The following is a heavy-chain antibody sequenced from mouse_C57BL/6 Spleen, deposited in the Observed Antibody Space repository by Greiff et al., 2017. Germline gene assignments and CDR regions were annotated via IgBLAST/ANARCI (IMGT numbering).Heavy chain of an antibody. CDR3: ARVTTGDPFDY. V-gene: IGHV1-59*01. Sequence: VQLQQPGAELVRPGASVKLSCKASGYTFTSYWMHWVKQRPGQGLEWIGGIDPSDSYTNYNQKFKGKATLTVDTSSSTAYMQLSSLTSEDSAVYDGARVTTGDPFDYWGQGTTLTVSS. D-gene: IGHD1-1*01. CDR2: IDPSDSYT. CDR1: GYTFTSYW. J-gene: IGHJ2*01.